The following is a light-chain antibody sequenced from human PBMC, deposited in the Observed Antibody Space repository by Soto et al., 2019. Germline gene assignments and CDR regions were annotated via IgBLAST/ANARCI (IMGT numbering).Light chain of an antibody. CDR2: RAS. Sequence: DIQMSQSPSTLSPSVGDRVTISCRASQSISNWLAWYQQKPGEAPELLIYRASNLQSGVPSRFSGSGSGTEFTLTISSLQTDDFATYYCQQYHRYPYSFGPWTKLEI. V-gene: IGKV1-5*03. CDR1: QSISNW. J-gene: IGKJ2*01. CDR3: QQYHRYPYS.